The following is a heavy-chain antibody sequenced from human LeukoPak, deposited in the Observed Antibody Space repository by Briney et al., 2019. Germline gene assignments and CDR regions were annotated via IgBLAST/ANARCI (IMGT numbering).Heavy chain of an antibody. V-gene: IGHV1-2*02. Sequence: ASVKVSCKASGYTFTGYYMHWVRQAPGQGLEWMGWINPNSGGTNYAQKFQGRVTMTRDTSISTAYTELSRLRSDDTAVYYCARDRVVVPAAIKTYNWFDPWGQGTLVTVSS. CDR1: GYTFTGYY. J-gene: IGHJ5*02. CDR2: INPNSGGT. CDR3: ARDRVVVPAAIKTYNWFDP. D-gene: IGHD2-2*01.